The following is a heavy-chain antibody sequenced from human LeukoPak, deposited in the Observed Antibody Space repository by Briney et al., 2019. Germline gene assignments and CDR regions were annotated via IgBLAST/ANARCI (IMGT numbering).Heavy chain of an antibody. V-gene: IGHV1-69*06. Sequence: ASVKVSCKASGYTFTGYYMHWVRQAPGQGLEWMGGIIPIFGTANYAQKFQGRVTITADKSTSTAYMELSSLRSEDTAVYYCARSSSWLNWFDPWGQGTLVTVSS. J-gene: IGHJ5*02. CDR1: GYTFTGYY. CDR3: ARSSSWLNWFDP. CDR2: IIPIFGTA. D-gene: IGHD6-13*01.